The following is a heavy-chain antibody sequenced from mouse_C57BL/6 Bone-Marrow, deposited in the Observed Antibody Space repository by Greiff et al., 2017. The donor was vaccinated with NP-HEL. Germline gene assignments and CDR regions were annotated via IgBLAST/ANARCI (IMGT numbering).Heavy chain of an antibody. CDR2: IYPRDGST. CDR1: GYTFTDHT. V-gene: IGHV1-78*01. CDR3: ARLGLRRDYYAMDY. J-gene: IGHJ4*01. Sequence: VKLQESDAELVKPGASVKISCKVSGYTFTDHTIHWMKQRPEQGLEWIGYIYPRDGSTKYNEKFKGKATLTADKSSSTAYMQLNSLTSEDSAVYFCARLGLRRDYYAMDYWGQGTSVTVSS. D-gene: IGHD2-4*01.